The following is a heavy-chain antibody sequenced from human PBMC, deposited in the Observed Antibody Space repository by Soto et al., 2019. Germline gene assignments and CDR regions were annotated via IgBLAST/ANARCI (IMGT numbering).Heavy chain of an antibody. J-gene: IGHJ6*02. Sequence: ASVKVSCKASGYTFTGYYMHWVPQAPGQGIEWMGGINPNSGGTNYAQKFQGRVTMTRDTSISTAYMELSRLRSDDTAVYYCARDAGAYYYDSSGYNEYYYYGMDVWGQGTTVTVSS. CDR3: ARDAGAYYYDSSGYNEYYYYGMDV. V-gene: IGHV1-2*02. CDR1: GYTFTGYY. D-gene: IGHD3-22*01. CDR2: INPNSGGT.